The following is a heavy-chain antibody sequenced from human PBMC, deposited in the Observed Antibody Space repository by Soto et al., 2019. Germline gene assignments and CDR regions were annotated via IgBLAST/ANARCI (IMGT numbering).Heavy chain of an antibody. J-gene: IGHJ4*02. CDR2: IWYDGSNK. CDR1: GFTFSSYG. Sequence: PGGSLRLSCAASGFTFSSYGMHWVRQAPGKGLEWVAVIWYDGSNKYYADSVKGRFTISRDKSKNTLYQQMNSLRAEDTAVYYCARDRRGYSYGPFDYWGQGTLVTVSS. CDR3: ARDRRGYSYGPFDY. V-gene: IGHV3-33*01. D-gene: IGHD5-18*01.